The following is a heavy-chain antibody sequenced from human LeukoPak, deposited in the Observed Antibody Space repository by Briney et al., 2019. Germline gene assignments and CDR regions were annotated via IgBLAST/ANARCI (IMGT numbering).Heavy chain of an antibody. D-gene: IGHD3-10*01. CDR2: INPNSGAT. CDR1: GYTFTGYL. Sequence: GASVKVSCKASGYTFTGYLIHWVRQAPGQGLEWMGWINPNSGATYYAQKFQGRVTMARDSSISTAYVELSRLKSSDTAVYYCARGRSNTSWFGWFDPWGQGTRVTVSS. V-gene: IGHV1-2*02. CDR3: ARGRSNTSWFGWFDP. J-gene: IGHJ5*02.